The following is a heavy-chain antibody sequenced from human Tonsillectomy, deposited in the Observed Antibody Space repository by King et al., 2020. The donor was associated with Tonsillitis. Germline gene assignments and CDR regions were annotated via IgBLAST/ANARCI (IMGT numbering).Heavy chain of an antibody. Sequence: VQLVESGGGLVKPGGSLRLSCAASGFTFSSYSMNWVRQAPGKGLEWVSSISSSSSYIYYADSVKGRFTISRDNAKNSLYLQMNSLRAEDTAVYYCARVLFPLWLHFDYWGQGTLVTVSS. V-gene: IGHV3-21*01. CDR1: GFTFSSYS. D-gene: IGHD3-10*01. CDR2: ISSSSSYI. J-gene: IGHJ4*02. CDR3: ARVLFPLWLHFDY.